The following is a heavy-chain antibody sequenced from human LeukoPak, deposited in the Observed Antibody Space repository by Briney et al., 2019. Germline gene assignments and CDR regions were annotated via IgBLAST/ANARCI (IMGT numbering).Heavy chain of an antibody. D-gene: IGHD2-15*01. CDR2: ISAYNGNT. CDR3: ARVSRSLPYYYGMDV. V-gene: IGHV1-18*01. J-gene: IGHJ6*02. Sequence: ASVKVSCKASGYTFTSYGISWVRQAPGQGLEWMGWISAYNGNTNYAQKLQGRVTMTTDTSTSTAYMELRSLRSDDTAVYYCARVSRSLPYYYGMDVWGQGTTVTVSS. CDR1: GYTFTSYG.